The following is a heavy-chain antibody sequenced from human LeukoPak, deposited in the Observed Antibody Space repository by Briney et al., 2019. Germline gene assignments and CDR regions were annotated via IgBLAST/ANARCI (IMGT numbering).Heavy chain of an antibody. CDR1: GYTFTSYG. D-gene: IGHD3-10*01. CDR3: ASVSGYYYGSGSYENWYFDL. Sequence: ASVKVSCKASGYTFTSYGISWVRQAPGQGLKWMGWISAYNGNTNYAQKLQGRVTMTTDTSTSTAYMELRSLRSDDTAVYYCASVSGYYYGSGSYENWYFDLWGRGTLVTVSS. CDR2: ISAYNGNT. J-gene: IGHJ2*01. V-gene: IGHV1-18*01.